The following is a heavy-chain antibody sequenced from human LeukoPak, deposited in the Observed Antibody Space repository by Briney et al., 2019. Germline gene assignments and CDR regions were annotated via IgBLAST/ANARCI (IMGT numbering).Heavy chain of an antibody. CDR3: AREVTTVSRAFYYGMDV. V-gene: IGHV3-7*01. D-gene: IGHD4-11*01. Sequence: GGSLRLSCAASGFTFSSYWMSWVRQAPGKGLEWVANIKQDGSEKYYVDSVKGRFTISRDNAKNSLYLQMNSLRAEDAAVYYCAREVTTVSRAFYYGMDVWGQGTTVTVSS. CDR2: IKQDGSEK. CDR1: GFTFSSYW. J-gene: IGHJ6*02.